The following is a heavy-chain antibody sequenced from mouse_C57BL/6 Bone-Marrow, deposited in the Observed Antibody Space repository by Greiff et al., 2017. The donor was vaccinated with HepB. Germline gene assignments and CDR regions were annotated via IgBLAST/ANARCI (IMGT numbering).Heavy chain of an antibody. CDR3: TADNGRDYAMDY. CDR1: GFNIKDDY. V-gene: IGHV14-4*01. Sequence: EVKLMESGAELVRPGASVKLSCTASGFNIKDDYMHWVKQRPEQGLEWIGWIDPENGDTDYASKFQGKATITADTSSNTTYLQLNSLTSEDAAVYYYTADNGRDYAMDYWGQGTSVTVSS. CDR2: IDPENGDT. D-gene: IGHD1-1*01. J-gene: IGHJ4*01.